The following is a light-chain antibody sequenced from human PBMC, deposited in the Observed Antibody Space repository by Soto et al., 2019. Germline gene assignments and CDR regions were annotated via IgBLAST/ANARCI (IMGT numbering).Light chain of an antibody. CDR2: EGS. V-gene: IGLV2-23*03. Sequence: QSALTQPASVSGSPGQSITISCTGTINDVGTYNLVSWYQQHPGKALKLLIFEGSQRPSGVSNRFSGSKSGNTAALTISSLQTEDEADYYCCSYAGSGTFVFGTGTKLTVL. CDR1: INDVGTYNL. J-gene: IGLJ1*01. CDR3: CSYAGSGTFV.